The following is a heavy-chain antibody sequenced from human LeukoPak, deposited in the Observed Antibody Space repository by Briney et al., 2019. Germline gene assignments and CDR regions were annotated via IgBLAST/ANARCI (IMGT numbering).Heavy chain of an antibody. CDR2: ISYDGSNK. CDR1: GFTFRSYG. Sequence: GSLRLSCAAPGFTFRSYGMHWGRQAPGKGLEWVAVISYDGSNKYYADSVKGRFTISRDNSKNTLYLQMNSLRAEDTAVYYCAKVGGYWGQGTLVTVSS. D-gene: IGHD3-16*01. J-gene: IGHJ4*02. CDR3: AKVGGY. V-gene: IGHV3-30*18.